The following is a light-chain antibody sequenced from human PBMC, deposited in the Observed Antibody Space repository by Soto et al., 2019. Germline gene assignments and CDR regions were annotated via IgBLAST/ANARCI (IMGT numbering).Light chain of an antibody. CDR3: CSFAGNFYV. Sequence: QSALTQPRSVSGSPGQSVTISCTGTSSDVGGYNYVSWSQHHPGKAPKLMIFDVNKRPSGVPDRFSGSKSGNTASLTISGLQAEDEADYYCCSFAGNFYVFGTGTKLTVL. J-gene: IGLJ1*01. V-gene: IGLV2-11*01. CDR1: SSDVGGYNY. CDR2: DVN.